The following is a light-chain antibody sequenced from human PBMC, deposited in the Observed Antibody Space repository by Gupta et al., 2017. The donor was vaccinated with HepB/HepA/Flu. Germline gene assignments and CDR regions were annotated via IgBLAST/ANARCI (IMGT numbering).Light chain of an antibody. Sequence: DIRMTQSPSSLSASVGDRVTITCRASQSISSLLNWYQVKPGKGPKLLIYSASVLESGVPARFSGTGSETDFTLTISGLQPEDLATYYCQQSYTTPRTFGQGTKVEI. CDR2: SAS. CDR1: QSISSL. CDR3: QQSYTTPRT. J-gene: IGKJ1*01. V-gene: IGKV1-39*01.